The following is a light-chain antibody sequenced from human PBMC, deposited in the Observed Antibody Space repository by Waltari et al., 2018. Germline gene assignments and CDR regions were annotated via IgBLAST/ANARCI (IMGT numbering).Light chain of an antibody. V-gene: IGKV1-39*01. CDR3: QQTYSIRSWT. Sequence: DIQLTQSPASLSASVGDRVTIPCRASQSITNYLNWYQQKPGKAPKLLISSASSLQSGVPPRFSGSGSGTDFTLTISSLQREDFATYYCQQTYSIRSWTFGQGTKVE. CDR2: SAS. CDR1: QSITNY. J-gene: IGKJ1*01.